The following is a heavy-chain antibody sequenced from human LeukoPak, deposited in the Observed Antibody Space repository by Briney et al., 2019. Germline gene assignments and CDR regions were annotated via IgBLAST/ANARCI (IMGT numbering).Heavy chain of an antibody. D-gene: IGHD2-2*01. CDR1: GGSISSATYY. CDR3: AISSHCSSTSCYVRLGY. CDR2: INHSGST. Sequence: PSETLSLTCNVSGGSISSATYYWSWIRQPPGKGLEWIGEINHSGSTNYNPSLKSRVTISVDTSKNQFSLKLSSVTAADTAVYYCAISSHCSSTSCYVRLGYWGQGTLVTVSS. V-gene: IGHV4-39*07. J-gene: IGHJ4*02.